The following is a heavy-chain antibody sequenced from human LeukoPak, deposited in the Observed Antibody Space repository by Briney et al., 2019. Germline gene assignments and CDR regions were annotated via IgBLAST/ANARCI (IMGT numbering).Heavy chain of an antibody. J-gene: IGHJ3*02. CDR2: INWNGGST. Sequence: GGSLRLSCAASGFTFDDYGMSWVRQAPGKGLEWVSGINWNGGSTGYADSVKGRFTISRDNAKNSLYLQMNSLRAEDTALYYCAREMEDCSSTSCYSGAFDIWGQGTMVTVSS. V-gene: IGHV3-20*04. D-gene: IGHD2-2*01. CDR3: AREMEDCSSTSCYSGAFDI. CDR1: GFTFDDYG.